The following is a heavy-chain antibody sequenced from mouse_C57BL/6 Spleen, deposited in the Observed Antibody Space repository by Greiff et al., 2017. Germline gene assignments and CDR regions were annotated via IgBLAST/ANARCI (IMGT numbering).Heavy chain of an antibody. CDR2: INPSNGGT. CDR1: GYTFTSYW. Sequence: QVQLQQSGTELVKPGASVKLSCKASGYTFTSYWMHWVKQRPGQGLEWIGNINPSNGGTNYNEKFKSKATLTVDKSSSTAYMQLSSLTSEDSAVYYCARNGGLRRAMDYWGQGTSVTVSS. D-gene: IGHD2-4*01. J-gene: IGHJ4*01. CDR3: ARNGGLRRAMDY. V-gene: IGHV1-53*01.